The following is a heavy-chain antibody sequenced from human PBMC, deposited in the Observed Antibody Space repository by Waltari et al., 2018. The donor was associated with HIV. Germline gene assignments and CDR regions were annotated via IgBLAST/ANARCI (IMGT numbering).Heavy chain of an antibody. V-gene: IGHV4-39*07. CDR1: GGSISSSSYY. D-gene: IGHD6-13*01. Sequence: QLQLQESGPGLVKPSETLSLTCTVSGGSISSSSYYWGWIRQPPGKGLEWIGSIYYSGSTYYNPSLKSRVTISVDTSKNQFSLKLSSVTAADTAVYYCARDPGYSSSWYRRGFDYWGQGTLVTVSS. CDR3: ARDPGYSSSWYRRGFDY. CDR2: IYYSGST. J-gene: IGHJ4*02.